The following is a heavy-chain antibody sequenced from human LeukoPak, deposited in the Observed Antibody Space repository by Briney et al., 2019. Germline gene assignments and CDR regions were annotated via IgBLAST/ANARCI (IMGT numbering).Heavy chain of an antibody. CDR2: IKRKTEGGTT. CDR3: TTERSDYDYVWGSYPGTAFDI. CDR1: GLTFGNAG. D-gene: IGHD3-16*02. J-gene: IGHJ3*02. V-gene: IGHV3-15*01. Sequence: GGPLRLSGAAPGLTFGNAGISWVRKPPGKGREGVGGIKRKTEGGTTDYAAPVKGRFTISRDDSKNTLYLQMNSLKTEDTAVYYCTTERSDYDYVWGSYPGTAFDIWGQGTMVTVSS.